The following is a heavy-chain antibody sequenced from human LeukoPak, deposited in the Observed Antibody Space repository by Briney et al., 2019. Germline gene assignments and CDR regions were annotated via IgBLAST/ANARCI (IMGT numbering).Heavy chain of an antibody. J-gene: IGHJ5*02. D-gene: IGHD6-19*01. Sequence: GGSLGLSCAASGFTFSSYEMNWVRQAPGKGLEWVSYISSSGSTIYYADSVKGRFTISRDNAKNSLYLQMNSLRAEDTAVYYCARDLSSGWDSHWFDPWGQGTLVTVSS. CDR2: ISSSGSTI. CDR3: ARDLSSGWDSHWFDP. CDR1: GFTFSSYE. V-gene: IGHV3-48*03.